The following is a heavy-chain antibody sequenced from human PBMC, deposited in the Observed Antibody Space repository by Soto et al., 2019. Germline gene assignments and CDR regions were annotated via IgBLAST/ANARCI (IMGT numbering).Heavy chain of an antibody. D-gene: IGHD2-21*01. CDR2: ISAGGNTK. J-gene: IGHJ4*02. Sequence: QVQLVESGGGVVQPGTSLRLACAASGFTLSNIGMQWVRQAPGKGREWVAVISAGGNTKYYADSVKGRFTISRDNSKNTLFLQMNSLRTEDTAVYYCAKESGGERYAAYFDLWGQGTLVTVSA. CDR1: GFTLSNIG. CDR3: AKESGGERYAAYFDL. V-gene: IGHV3-30*18.